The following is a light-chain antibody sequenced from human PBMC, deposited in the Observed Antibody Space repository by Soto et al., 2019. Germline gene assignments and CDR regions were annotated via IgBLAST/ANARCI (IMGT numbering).Light chain of an antibody. V-gene: IGKV3-11*01. Sequence: DIVLTQSPATLSLSPGERATLSCRASQSVGTFLDWYQQKPGQAPSLLIYDASNRATGIPARFSGSGSGTDFTLTISSLEPEDFAVYYCQQRSNWPRTFGQGTKVEIK. CDR3: QQRSNWPRT. CDR2: DAS. J-gene: IGKJ1*01. CDR1: QSVGTF.